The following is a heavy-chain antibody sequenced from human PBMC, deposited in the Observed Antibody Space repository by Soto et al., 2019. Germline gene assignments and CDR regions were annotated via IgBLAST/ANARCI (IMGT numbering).Heavy chain of an antibody. D-gene: IGHD2-2*01. J-gene: IGHJ6*01. CDR1: GFTFSSYS. V-gene: IGHV3-21*01. Sequence: EVQLVESGGGLVKPGGSLRLSCAASGFTFSSYSMNWVRQAPGKGLEWVSSISSSSSYIYYPDSVKGRFTISRDNAKNSLLMQMHTLKAEATAVHYCARDESSSTSGPHVGYYCMDVCGQGTTVTFSS. CDR2: ISSSSSYI. CDR3: ARDESSSTSGPHVGYYCMDV.